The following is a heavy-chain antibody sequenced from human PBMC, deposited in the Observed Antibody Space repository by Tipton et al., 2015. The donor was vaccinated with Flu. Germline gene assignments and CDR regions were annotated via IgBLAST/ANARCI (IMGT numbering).Heavy chain of an antibody. CDR3: ARFEPRGAAVDI. D-gene: IGHD1-14*01. CDR2: IYTGGST. V-gene: IGHV4-61*02. J-gene: IGHJ3*02. Sequence: LRLSCTVSGGSISSGSYYWSWIRQPAGKGLEWIGRIYTGGSTNYNPSLKSRVTISVDTSKNQFSLKLSSVTAADTAVYYCARFEPRGAAVDIWGQGTMVTVSS. CDR1: GGSISSGSYY.